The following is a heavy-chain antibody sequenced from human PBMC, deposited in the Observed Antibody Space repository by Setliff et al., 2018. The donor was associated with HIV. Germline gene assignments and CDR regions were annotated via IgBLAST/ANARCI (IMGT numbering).Heavy chain of an antibody. Sequence: PGGSLRLSCATSGFIFRKYWMTWIRQTPNKVLEWVATIQQNGIEKYYVDSVSGRFTVSRDNSKNTLYLQMNSLRAEDTAVYYCAKDSGSGITMIVVVIPGYFDYWGQGTLVTVSS. D-gene: IGHD3-22*01. CDR1: GFIFRKYW. J-gene: IGHJ4*02. CDR3: AKDSGSGITMIVVVIPGYFDY. CDR2: IQQNGIEK. V-gene: IGHV3-7*03.